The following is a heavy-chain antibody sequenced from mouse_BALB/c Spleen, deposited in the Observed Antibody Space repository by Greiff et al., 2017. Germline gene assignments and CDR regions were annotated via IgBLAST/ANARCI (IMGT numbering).Heavy chain of an antibody. CDR2: IWGGGST. V-gene: IGHV2-6-5*01. J-gene: IGHJ4*01. CDR3: AKHGSFYAMDY. Sequence: QVQLQQSGPGLVAPSQSLSITCTVSGFSLTDYGVSWIRQPPGKGLEWLGAIWGGGSTYYNSALKSRLSISKDNSKSQVFLKMNSLQTDDTAMYYCAKHGSFYAMDYWGQGTSVTVSS. CDR1: GFSLTDYG.